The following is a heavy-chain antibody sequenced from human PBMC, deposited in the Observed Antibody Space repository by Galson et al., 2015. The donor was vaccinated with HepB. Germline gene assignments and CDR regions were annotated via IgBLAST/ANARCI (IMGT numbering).Heavy chain of an antibody. CDR2: INSDGSTT. D-gene: IGHD3-10*01. V-gene: IGHV3-74*01. CDR1: GFTFSNYW. Sequence: SLRLSCAASGFTFSNYWMHWVRQAPGKGLVWVSRINSDGSTTNYADSVKGRFTISRDNAKNTLYLQMNSLRAEDTAVYYCARTAVGSGTYYNDYWGQGTLVTVSS. J-gene: IGHJ4*02. CDR3: ARTAVGSGTYYNDY.